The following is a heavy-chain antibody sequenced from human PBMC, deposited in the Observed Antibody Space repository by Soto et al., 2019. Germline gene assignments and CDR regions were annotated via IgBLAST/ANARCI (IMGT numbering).Heavy chain of an antibody. V-gene: IGHV2-5*02. J-gene: IGHJ6*02. CDR2: IYWDDDK. CDR1: FFPLRTGGVG. CDR3: IQSRCCVDCLQSDVSYYDYVMDL. D-gene: IGHD2-21*02. Sequence: SGATLGNPTHTFSLTFTFSFFPLRTGGVGVGWIRQPPGKALEWLALIYWDDDKRYSPSLRSRLTITKDTSKNQVVLTMTNMDPVDTATYYCIQSRCCVDCLQSDVSYYDYVMDLWGQGTTVTVSS.